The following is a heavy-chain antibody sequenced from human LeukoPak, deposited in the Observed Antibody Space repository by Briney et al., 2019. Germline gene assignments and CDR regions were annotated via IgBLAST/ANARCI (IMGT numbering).Heavy chain of an antibody. V-gene: IGHV1-69*04. D-gene: IGHD2-2*01. CDR2: IIPILGIA. CDR1: GGTFSSYA. CDR3: ARAQYCSSTSCCKGSYYYSMDV. Sequence: ASVKVSCKASGGTFSSYAICWVRQAPGQGLEWMGRIIPILGIANYAQKFQGRVTITADKSTSTAYMELSSLRSEDTAVYYCARAQYCSSTSCCKGSYYYSMDVWGQGTTVTVSS. J-gene: IGHJ6*02.